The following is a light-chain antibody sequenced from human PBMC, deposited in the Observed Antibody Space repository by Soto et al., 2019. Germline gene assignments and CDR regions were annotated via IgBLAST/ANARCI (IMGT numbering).Light chain of an antibody. CDR1: SSDVGSYNL. CDR2: ESS. J-gene: IGLJ3*02. V-gene: IGLV2-23*01. Sequence: QSALTQPASVSGSPGQSITISCTGTSSDVGSYNLVSWYQQHPGNAPKLIIYESSKRPSGVSNRFFGSKSGNTASLTISGLQAEDEADYYCRSFARGITLVFGGGTKLTVL. CDR3: RSFARGITLV.